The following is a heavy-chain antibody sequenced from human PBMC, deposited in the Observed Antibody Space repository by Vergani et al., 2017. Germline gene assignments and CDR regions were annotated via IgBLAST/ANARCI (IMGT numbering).Heavy chain of an antibody. D-gene: IGHD1-14*01. V-gene: IGHV1-69*01. CDR1: GGTFSTYA. J-gene: IGHJ6*02. CDR3: ARDRMGVRFRQPHYYGMDV. CDR2: IIPNFSPA. Sequence: QVQLVQSGAEVKKPGSSVKVSCKASGGTFSTYAINWVRQAPGQGLEWMGAIIPNFSPARSAQKFQGRVTITADEFTRTVYMELNSLRSDDSAVYYCARDRMGVRFRQPHYYGMDVWGQGTTVTVSS.